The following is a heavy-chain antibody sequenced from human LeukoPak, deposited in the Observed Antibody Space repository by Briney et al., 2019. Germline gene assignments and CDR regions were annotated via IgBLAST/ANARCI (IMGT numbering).Heavy chain of an antibody. CDR1: GGSISSHY. D-gene: IGHD5-18*01. CDR3: ARDNPDGYTYGHYYYYMDV. Sequence: SETLSLTCTVSGGSISSHYWSWIRQPAGKGLEWIGRIWSSGGIWSSGGANHNPSLESRITMSVDTSKNQIYLKLNSVTAADTAVYYCARDNPDGYTYGHYYYYMDVWGKGTTVTVSS. J-gene: IGHJ6*03. V-gene: IGHV4-4*07. CDR2: IWSSGGIWSSGGA.